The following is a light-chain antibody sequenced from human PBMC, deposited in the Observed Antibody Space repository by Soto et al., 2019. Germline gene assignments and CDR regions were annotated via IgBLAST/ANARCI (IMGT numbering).Light chain of an antibody. CDR1: QTVGIT. J-gene: IGKJ4*01. V-gene: IGKV3-11*01. Sequence: IVLTQSPATLSLSPGERASLCCWASQTVGITLAWYQQRPGQAPRLLIYDASSRAAGIPARFSGGGSGTDFTLTISSLEPDDFAVYYCQQRFAWPLTFGGGTKVEIK. CDR2: DAS. CDR3: QQRFAWPLT.